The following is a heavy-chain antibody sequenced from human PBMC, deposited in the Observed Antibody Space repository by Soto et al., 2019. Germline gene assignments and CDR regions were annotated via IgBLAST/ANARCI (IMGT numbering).Heavy chain of an antibody. D-gene: IGHD4-17*01. CDR3: AKILSTVTTYYYGMDV. CDR1: GFSFSTYP. V-gene: IGHV3-23*01. J-gene: IGHJ6*02. Sequence: GGSLRLSCAASGFSFSTYPMVWVRQAPGKRLEAVSSISGSGGKTYYKDSVKGRFTISGDNSKNTVDLQMNSLRPEDTAVYYCAKILSTVTTYYYGMDVWGQGTTVTVSS. CDR2: ISGSGGKT.